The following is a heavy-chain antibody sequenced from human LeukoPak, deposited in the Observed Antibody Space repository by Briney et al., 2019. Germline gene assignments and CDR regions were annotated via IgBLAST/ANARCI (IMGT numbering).Heavy chain of an antibody. CDR1: GYTLTELS. J-gene: IGHJ4*02. V-gene: IGHV1-24*01. CDR3: ATSKIRITMIVYYFDY. CDR2: FDPEDGET. D-gene: IGHD3-22*01. Sequence: ASVKVSCKVSGYTLTELSMHWVRQAPGKGLEWMGGFDPEDGETIYAQKFQGRVTMTEDTSTDTAYMELSSLRSEDTAVYYCATSKIRITMIVYYFDYWGQGTLVTVSS.